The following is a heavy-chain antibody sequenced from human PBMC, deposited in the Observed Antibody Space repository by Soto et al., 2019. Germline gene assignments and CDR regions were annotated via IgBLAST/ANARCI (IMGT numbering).Heavy chain of an antibody. CDR2: ISGSGGST. CDR3: AKDAPGYYYGSGTPFAY. CDR1: GFMFSNYA. Sequence: GGSLRLSCAASGFMFSNYAMSWVRQAPGKGLEWVSAISGSGGSTYYADSVKGRFTISRDNSKNTLYLQMNSLRAEDTAVYYCAKDAPGYYYGSGTPFAYWGQGTLVTVSS. V-gene: IGHV3-23*01. D-gene: IGHD3-10*01. J-gene: IGHJ4*02.